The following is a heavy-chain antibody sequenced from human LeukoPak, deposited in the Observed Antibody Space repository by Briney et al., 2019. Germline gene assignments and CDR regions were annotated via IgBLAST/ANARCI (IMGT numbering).Heavy chain of an antibody. CDR3: ARGPATTMENYFDY. D-gene: IGHD4-11*01. CDR2: TSPYNGNT. CDR1: GYIFRRYS. V-gene: IGHV1-18*01. J-gene: IGHJ4*02. Sequence: ASVKVSCKASGYIFRRYSISWVRQAPGEGLEWMGWTSPYNGNTKYAQKFQGRVTMTTDTSTSTAYMELRSLRSDDTAVYYCARGPATTMENYFDYWGQGTLVTVSS.